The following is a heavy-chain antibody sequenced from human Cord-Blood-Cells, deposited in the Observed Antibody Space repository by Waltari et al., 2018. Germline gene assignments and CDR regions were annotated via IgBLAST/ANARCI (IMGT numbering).Heavy chain of an antibody. CDR2: IYSGGRT. CDR3: ARIAAAGNDAFDI. J-gene: IGHJ3*02. Sequence: EVQLVESGGGLVQPGGSLRLSCAASGFTVSSNYMSWFRQAPGKGLDRVSVIYSGGRTYYADTVKGQYTISRHNSKNTLYLQMNSLRAEDTAVYYCARIAAAGNDAFDIWGQGTMVTVSS. V-gene: IGHV3-53*04. CDR1: GFTVSSNY. D-gene: IGHD6-13*01.